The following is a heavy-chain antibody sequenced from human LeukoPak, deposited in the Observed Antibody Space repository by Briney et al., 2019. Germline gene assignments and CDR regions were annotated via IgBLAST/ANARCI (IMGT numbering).Heavy chain of an antibody. Sequence: SETLSLTCAVYGGSFSGYYWSWIRQPPGKGLEWIGEINHSGSTNYNPSLKSRVTISVDTSKNQFSLKLSSVTAADTAVYYCARWEGGSCYYFDYWGQGTLVTVSS. V-gene: IGHV4-34*01. CDR1: GGSFSGYY. CDR3: ARWEGGSCYYFDY. D-gene: IGHD1-26*01. CDR2: INHSGST. J-gene: IGHJ4*02.